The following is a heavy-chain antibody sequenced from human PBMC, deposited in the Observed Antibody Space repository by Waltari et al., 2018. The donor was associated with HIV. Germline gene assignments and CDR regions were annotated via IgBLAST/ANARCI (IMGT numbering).Heavy chain of an antibody. CDR2: NNTNTGDP. J-gene: IGHJ4*02. Sequence: QVQLVQSGSELKKPGASVKVSCKASGYTFTNYAMTWVRQAPGQGLDWMGWNNTNTGDPSYAQGGTERCVMCLDTSVRTACLQSSSIKAEDAAVYYWARNRDGARDYWGQGTLVTVSS. CDR3: ARNRDGARDY. V-gene: IGHV7-4-1*02. CDR1: GYTFTNYA. D-gene: IGHD3-16*01.